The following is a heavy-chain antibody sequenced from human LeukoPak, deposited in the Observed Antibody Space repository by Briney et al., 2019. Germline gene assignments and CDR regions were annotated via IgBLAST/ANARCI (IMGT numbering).Heavy chain of an antibody. CDR1: GFTFDDYA. J-gene: IGHJ4*02. CDR3: AKEVRGFSYGSD. D-gene: IGHD5-18*01. V-gene: IGHV3-30*18. CDR2: VSDDGSKK. Sequence: GGSLRLSCAASGFTFDDYAMHWVRQAPGKGLEWVAVVSDDGSKKFYADSVRGRFTASRDNSKNTLFLQMNCLRTEDTAVYYCAKEVRGFSYGSDWGQGTLVTVSS.